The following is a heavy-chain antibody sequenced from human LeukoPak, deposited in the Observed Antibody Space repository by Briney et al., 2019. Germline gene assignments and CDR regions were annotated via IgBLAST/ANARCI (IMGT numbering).Heavy chain of an antibody. CDR3: ARGSGNSFDY. Sequence: QSGGSLRLSCAASGFTFSSYSMSWVRQAPGKGLEWVSYISSSSSAMYCADSMKGRFTISRDNAKNSLYLQMNNLRDEDTAVYYCARGSGNSFDYWGQGALVTVSS. D-gene: IGHD3-10*01. J-gene: IGHJ4*02. V-gene: IGHV3-48*02. CDR2: ISSSSSAM. CDR1: GFTFSSYS.